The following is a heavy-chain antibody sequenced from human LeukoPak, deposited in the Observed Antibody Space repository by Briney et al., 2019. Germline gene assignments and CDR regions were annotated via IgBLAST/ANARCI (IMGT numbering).Heavy chain of an antibody. J-gene: IGHJ4*02. CDR3: ARGSGEAAAGRSFDY. CDR1: GGSISSYY. V-gene: IGHV4-59*01. D-gene: IGHD6-13*01. CDR2: IYYSGST. Sequence: SETLSLTCTVSGGSISSYYWSWIRQPPGKGLEWIGYIYYSGSTNYNPSLKSRVTISVDTSKNLFSLKLSSVTAADTAVYYCARGSGEAAAGRSFDYWGQGTLVTVSS.